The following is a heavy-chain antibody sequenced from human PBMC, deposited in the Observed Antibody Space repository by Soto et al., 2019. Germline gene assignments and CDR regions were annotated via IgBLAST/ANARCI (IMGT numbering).Heavy chain of an antibody. J-gene: IGHJ4*02. Sequence: QVQLQESGPGLVKPSETLSLTCTVSGGSISSYYWSWIRQPPGKGLEWIGYIYYSGSTNYNPSLTSRLTISADTSKNQFALKLSSVPAADTAVYYCAGRYGRSFDYWGQGTLVTVSS. CDR2: IYYSGST. CDR1: GGSISSYY. D-gene: IGHD3-16*01. CDR3: AGRYGRSFDY. V-gene: IGHV4-59*08.